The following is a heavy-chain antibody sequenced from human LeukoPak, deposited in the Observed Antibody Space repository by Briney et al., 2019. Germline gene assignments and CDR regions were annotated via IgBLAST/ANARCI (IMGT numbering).Heavy chain of an antibody. J-gene: IGHJ4*02. CDR1: GFTFSSYA. V-gene: IGHV3-48*04. Sequence: GGSLRLSCAASGFTFSSYAMSWVRQAPGKGLEWVSYISSSGSTIYYADSVKGRFTISRDNAKNSLYLQMNSLRAEDTAVYYCARDLASYYYDSSGSFDYWGQGTLVTVSS. CDR2: ISSSGSTI. D-gene: IGHD3-22*01. CDR3: ARDLASYYYDSSGSFDY.